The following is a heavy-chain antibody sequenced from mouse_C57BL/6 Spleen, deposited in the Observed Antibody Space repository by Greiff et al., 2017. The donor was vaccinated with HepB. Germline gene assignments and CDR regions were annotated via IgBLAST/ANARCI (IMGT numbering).Heavy chain of an antibody. CDR2: INPNNGGT. Sequence: EVQLQQSGPELVKPGASVKISCKASGYTFTDYYMNWVKQSHGKSLEWIGDINPNNGGTSYNQKFKGKATLTVDKSSSTAYMELRSLTSGDSAVYYCARSYSNYLYYYAMDYWGQGTSVTVSS. V-gene: IGHV1-26*01. J-gene: IGHJ4*01. CDR3: ARSYSNYLYYYAMDY. CDR1: GYTFTDYY. D-gene: IGHD2-5*01.